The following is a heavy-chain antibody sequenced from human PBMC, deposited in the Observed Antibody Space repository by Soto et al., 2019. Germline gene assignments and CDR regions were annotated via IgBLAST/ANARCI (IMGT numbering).Heavy chain of an antibody. CDR3: AKKNYGDHAYYYYMDV. Sequence: PGGSLSLSCAPSGFTFSSYGLHCDSQAHNKWLECVAAIVSDGSNKYYADSVKGRVTITRDNAKNTLYLQMNSLRAEHTAVYDCAKKNYGDHAYYYYMDVWGKGTTVTVSS. J-gene: IGHJ6*03. CDR2: IVSDGSNK. D-gene: IGHD4-17*01. V-gene: IGHV3-30*18. CDR1: GFTFSSYG.